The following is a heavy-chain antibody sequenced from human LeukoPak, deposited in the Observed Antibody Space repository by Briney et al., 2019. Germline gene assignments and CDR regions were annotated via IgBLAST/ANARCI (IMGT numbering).Heavy chain of an antibody. D-gene: IGHD1-26*01. CDR1: GFTFSSYE. CDR3: ARALRIVSGSYLDY. CDR2: ISSSGSTI. V-gene: IGHV3-48*03. Sequence: GGSLRLSCAASGFTFSSYEMNWVREAPGKGLEWVSYISSSGSTIYYADSVKGRFISSRDNTKNSLYLQMNSLRAEGTAIYYCARALRIVSGSYLDYWGQGTLVTVSS. J-gene: IGHJ4*02.